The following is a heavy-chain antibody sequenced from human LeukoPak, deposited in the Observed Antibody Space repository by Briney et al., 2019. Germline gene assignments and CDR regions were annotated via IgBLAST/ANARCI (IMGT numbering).Heavy chain of an antibody. CDR1: GYKFTNFG. Sequence: ASVKVSCKASGYKFTNFGLSWVRQAPGQGLEWMGWISTNNENTHYAQKFQGRVTMTTDTSTSTAYMELRSLKSDDTALYYCAREIPYPDCSSSGCYGPWDYWGHGALVTVSS. CDR2: ISTNNENT. D-gene: IGHD2-2*01. CDR3: AREIPYPDCSSSGCYGPWDY. J-gene: IGHJ4*01. V-gene: IGHV1-18*01.